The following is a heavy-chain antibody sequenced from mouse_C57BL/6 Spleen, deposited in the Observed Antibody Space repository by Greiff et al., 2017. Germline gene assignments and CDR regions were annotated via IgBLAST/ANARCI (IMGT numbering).Heavy chain of an antibody. J-gene: IGHJ2*01. CDR1: GYTFTGYW. Sequence: VQLQQSGAELMKPGASVSLSCKATGYTFTGYWIEWVKQRPGHGLEWIGEILPGSGSTNYNEKFKGKATFTTDTSSNTAYMQLNSLATDDSAIYYSARTSAGYNVDYWGQGTTLTVSS. D-gene: IGHD3-2*02. CDR3: ARTSAGYNVDY. V-gene: IGHV1-9*01. CDR2: ILPGSGST.